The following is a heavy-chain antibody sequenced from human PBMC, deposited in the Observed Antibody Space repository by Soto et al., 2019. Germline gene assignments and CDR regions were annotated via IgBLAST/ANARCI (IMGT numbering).Heavy chain of an antibody. CDR3: AKDRGGLRYYYYGMDV. CDR2: ISYDGSNK. D-gene: IGHD4-17*01. Sequence: PGGSLRLSCAASGFTFSSYGMHWVRQAPGKGLEWVAVISYDGSNKYYADSVKGRFTISRDNSKNTLYLQMNSLRAEDTAVYYCAKDRGGLRYYYYGMDVWGQGTTVTVSS. J-gene: IGHJ6*02. CDR1: GFTFSSYG. V-gene: IGHV3-30*18.